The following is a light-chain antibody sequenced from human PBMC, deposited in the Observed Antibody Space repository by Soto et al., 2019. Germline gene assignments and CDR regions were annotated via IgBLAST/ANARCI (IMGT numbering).Light chain of an antibody. V-gene: IGKV3-15*01. CDR2: GAS. J-gene: IGKJ1*01. Sequence: EIVMTQSPATLSVSPGERATLSCRASQSVSSNLAWYQQKPGQAPRLLIYGASTRAIGIPARFSGSGSATEFTLTIRSLQSEDFAVYYCQQYNTWPRTFGQGTKVEIK. CDR1: QSVSSN. CDR3: QQYNTWPRT.